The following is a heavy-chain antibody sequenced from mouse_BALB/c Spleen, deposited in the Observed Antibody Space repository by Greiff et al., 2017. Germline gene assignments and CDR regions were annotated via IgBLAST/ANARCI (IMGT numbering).Heavy chain of an antibody. V-gene: IGHV5-17*02. CDR2: ISSGSSTI. J-gene: IGHJ2*01. CDR3: ARRERGYYALDY. CDR1: GFTFSSFG. Sequence: EVKLVESGGGLVQPGGSRKLSCAASGFTFSSFGMHWVRQAPEKGLEWVAYISSGSSTIYYADTVKGRFTISRDNPKNTLFLQMTSLRSEDTAMYYCARRERGYYALDYWGQGTTLTVSS. D-gene: IGHD2-3*01.